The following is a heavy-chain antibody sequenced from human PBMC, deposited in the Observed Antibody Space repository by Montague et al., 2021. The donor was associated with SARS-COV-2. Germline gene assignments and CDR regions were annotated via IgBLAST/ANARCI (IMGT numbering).Heavy chain of an antibody. Sequence: ETLSLTCTVSGGSISSYYWNWIRQSPGKGLEWIGYINYGGSANYNPSLKSRVTISVDTSKNQLSLNLSSVTAADTAVYYCARRGVVVIPAVVEYYYGMDVWGQGTTVTVSS. D-gene: IGHD2-2*01. V-gene: IGHV4-59*01. J-gene: IGHJ6*02. CDR1: GGSISSYY. CDR3: ARRGVVVIPAVVEYYYGMDV. CDR2: INYGGSA.